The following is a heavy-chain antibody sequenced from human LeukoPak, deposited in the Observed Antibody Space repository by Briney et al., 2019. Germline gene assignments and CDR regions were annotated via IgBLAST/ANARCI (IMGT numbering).Heavy chain of an antibody. V-gene: IGHV3-30*03. CDR3: ARALPPYYYYGMDV. J-gene: IGHJ6*02. CDR2: ISYDGSNK. Sequence: GGSLRLSCAASGFTFSSYGMHWVRQAPDKGLEWMAVISYDGSNKYYADSVKGRFTISRDNSKNTLYLQMNSLRAEDTAVYYCARALPPYYYYGMDVWGQGTTVTVSS. CDR1: GFTFSSYG.